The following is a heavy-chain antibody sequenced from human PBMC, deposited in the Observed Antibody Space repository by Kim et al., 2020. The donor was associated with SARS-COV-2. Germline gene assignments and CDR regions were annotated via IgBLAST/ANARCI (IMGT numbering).Heavy chain of an antibody. CDR3: ARGFSDGYTFHY. CDR1: GFIFRSYS. Sequence: GVSLRLSCSASGFIFRSYSMHWVCQAPGKGLEWVAVISYDGSNEYYADSVKGRFTISRDNYRNTLYLQMNSLRAEVTALYYCARGFSDGYTFHYWCYG. J-gene: IGHJ4*01. V-gene: IGHV3-30*04. CDR2: ISYDGSNE. D-gene: IGHD5-12*01.